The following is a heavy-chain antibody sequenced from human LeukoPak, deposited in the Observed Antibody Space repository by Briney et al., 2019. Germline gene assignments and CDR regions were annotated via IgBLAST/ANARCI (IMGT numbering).Heavy chain of an antibody. V-gene: IGHV3-21*01. CDR1: GFTFSSYA. CDR3: ASSGYSSGWYALDY. D-gene: IGHD6-19*01. Sequence: GGSLRLSCAASGFTFSSYAMSWVRQAPGKGLEWVSSISSSSSYIYYADSVKGRFTISRDNAKNSLYLQMNSLRAEDTAVYYCASSGYSSGWYALDYWGQGTLVTVSS. CDR2: ISSSSSYI. J-gene: IGHJ4*02.